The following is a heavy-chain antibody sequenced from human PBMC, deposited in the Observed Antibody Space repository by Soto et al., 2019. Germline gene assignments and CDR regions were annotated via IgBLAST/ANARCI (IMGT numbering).Heavy chain of an antibody. J-gene: IGHJ6*02. CDR3: AREADIVVVPAAYGMGV. Sequence: GGSLRLSCAASGFTFSSYSMNWVRQAPGKGLEWVSSISSSSSYIYYADSVKGRFTISRDNAKNSLYLQMNSLRAEDTAVYYCAREADIVVVPAAYGMGVWGQGTTVTVSS. V-gene: IGHV3-21*01. D-gene: IGHD2-2*01. CDR2: ISSSSSYI. CDR1: GFTFSSYS.